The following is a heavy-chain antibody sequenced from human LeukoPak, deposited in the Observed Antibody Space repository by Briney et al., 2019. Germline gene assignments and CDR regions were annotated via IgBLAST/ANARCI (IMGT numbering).Heavy chain of an antibody. Sequence: SETLSLTCTVSGGSISDYYWSWVRQPAGKGLEWIGRIHISGTTYYNPSLKSRFTMSIDTSKNQFSLKLSSVTAADTAVYYCATYSITGAWAEYFLHWGQGTLVTVSS. CDR2: IHISGTT. V-gene: IGHV4-4*07. CDR3: ATYSITGAWAEYFLH. CDR1: GGSISDYY. J-gene: IGHJ1*01. D-gene: IGHD2/OR15-2a*01.